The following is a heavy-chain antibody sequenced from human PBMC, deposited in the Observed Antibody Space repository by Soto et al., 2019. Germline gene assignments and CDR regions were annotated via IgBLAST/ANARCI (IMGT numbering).Heavy chain of an antibody. J-gene: IGHJ6*03. V-gene: IGHV3-33*01. CDR3: ARDPGFWSGYYDYYYYYMDV. Sequence: GGSLRLSCAASGFTFSSYGMHWVRQAPGKGLEWVAVIWYDGSNKYYADSVKGRFTISRDNSKNTLYLQMNSLRAEDTAVYYCARDPGFWSGYYDYYYYYMDVWGKGTTVTVSS. CDR1: GFTFSSYG. D-gene: IGHD3-3*01. CDR2: IWYDGSNK.